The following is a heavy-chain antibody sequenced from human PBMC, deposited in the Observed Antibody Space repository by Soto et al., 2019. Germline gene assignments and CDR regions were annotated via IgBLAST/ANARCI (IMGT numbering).Heavy chain of an antibody. V-gene: IGHV1-69*01. J-gene: IGHJ5*02. CDR3: ALFYCSGCSCYPPYFFSWFDP. CDR1: GGTFSSYA. CDR2: IIPIFDTA. Sequence: QVQLVQSGAEVKKPGSSVKVSCKASGGTFSSYAISWVRQAPGQGLEWMGGIIPIFDTANYAQKFQGRVTITADESTSTAFMELSSLRSEDTAVYYCALFYCSGCSCYPPYFFSWFDPWGQGTLVTVSS. D-gene: IGHD2-15*01.